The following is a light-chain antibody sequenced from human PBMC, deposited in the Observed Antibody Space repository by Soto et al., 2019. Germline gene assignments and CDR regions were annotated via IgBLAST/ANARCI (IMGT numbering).Light chain of an antibody. CDR3: QQYNNWWT. CDR1: QSVANSH. J-gene: IGKJ1*01. V-gene: IGKV3-15*01. Sequence: ENVLTQSPGTLSLSPGDRASLSCRASQSVANSHVAWYQQKPGQAPRLLIYGASTRATGIPARFSGSGSGTEFTLTISSLQSEDFAVYYCQQYNNWWTFGQRTKVDIK. CDR2: GAS.